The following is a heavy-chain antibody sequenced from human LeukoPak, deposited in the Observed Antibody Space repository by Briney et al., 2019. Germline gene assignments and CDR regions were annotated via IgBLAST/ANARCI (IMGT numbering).Heavy chain of an antibody. CDR3: ARDQALSTTVTTFQH. CDR2: VSGSGGST. CDR1: GFTFSSYA. V-gene: IGHV3-23*01. D-gene: IGHD4-17*01. J-gene: IGHJ1*01. Sequence: PGGSLRLSCAASGFTFSSYAMSWVRQAPGKGLEWVSAVSGSGGSTYYADSVKGRFTISRDNSKDTLYLQMNSLRAEDTAVYYCARDQALSTTVTTFQHWGQGTLVTVSS.